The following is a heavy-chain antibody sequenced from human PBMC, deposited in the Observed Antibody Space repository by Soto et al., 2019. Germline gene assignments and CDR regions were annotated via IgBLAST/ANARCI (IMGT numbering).Heavy chain of an antibody. CDR3: ARGPPSLGIFGVVMDNWFDP. Sequence: SETLSLTCAVYGGSFSGYYWSWIRQPPGKVLEWIGEINHSGSTNYNPSLKSRVTISVDTSKNQFSLKLSSVTAADTAVYYCARGPPSLGIFGVVMDNWFDPWGQGTLVTVSS. CDR2: INHSGST. CDR1: GGSFSGYY. D-gene: IGHD3-3*01. V-gene: IGHV4-34*01. J-gene: IGHJ5*02.